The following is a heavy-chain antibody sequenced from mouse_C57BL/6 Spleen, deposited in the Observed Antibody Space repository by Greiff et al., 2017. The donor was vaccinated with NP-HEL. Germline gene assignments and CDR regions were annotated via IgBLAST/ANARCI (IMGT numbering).Heavy chain of an antibody. D-gene: IGHD2-4*01. CDR2: IWSGGST. V-gene: IGHV2-2*01. CDR1: GFSLTSYG. Sequence: VQLKESGPGLVQPSQSLSITCTVSGFSLTSYGVHWVRQSPGKGLEWLGVIWSGGSTDYNAAFISRLSISKDNSKSQVFFKMNSLQADDTAIYYCARMRGDYVYFDYWGQGTTLTVSS. J-gene: IGHJ2*01. CDR3: ARMRGDYVYFDY.